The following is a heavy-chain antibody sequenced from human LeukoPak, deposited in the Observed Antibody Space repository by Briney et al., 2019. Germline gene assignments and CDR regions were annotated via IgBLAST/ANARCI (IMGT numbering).Heavy chain of an antibody. Sequence: ASVKVSCKASGYTFTSYGISWVRQAPGQGLEWMGWISAYNGNTNYAQKLQGRVTVTTDTSTSTAYMELRSLRSDDTAVYYCARDRAGYYGSGSRDYWGQGTLVTVSS. CDR1: GYTFTSYG. D-gene: IGHD3-10*01. J-gene: IGHJ4*02. CDR3: ARDRAGYYGSGSRDY. V-gene: IGHV1-18*01. CDR2: ISAYNGNT.